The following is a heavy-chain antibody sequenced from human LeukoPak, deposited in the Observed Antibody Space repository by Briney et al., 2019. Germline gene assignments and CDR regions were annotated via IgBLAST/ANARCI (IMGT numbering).Heavy chain of an antibody. CDR2: ISGSTRTI. CDR3: ARDPLRWLQNNYYYYYMDV. Sequence: PGGSLRLSCAASGFTFSNAWMSWVRQAPGKGLEWVSYISGSTRTIYDADSVKGRFTISRDSAKNSLYLQMNSLRDEDTAVYYCARDPLRWLQNNYYYYYMDVWGKGTTVTVSS. J-gene: IGHJ6*03. V-gene: IGHV3-48*02. D-gene: IGHD5-24*01. CDR1: GFTFSNAW.